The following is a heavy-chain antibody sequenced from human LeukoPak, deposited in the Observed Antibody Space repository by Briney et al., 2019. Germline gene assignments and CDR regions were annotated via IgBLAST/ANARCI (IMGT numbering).Heavy chain of an antibody. CDR2: IYYSGST. J-gene: IGHJ6*03. Sequence: SETLSLTCTVSGGSISSYYWSWIRQPPGKGLEWIGYIYYSGSTNYNPSLKSRVTISVDTSKNQFSLKLSSVTAADTAVYYCAGGAMGKYYYYYYYMDVWGKGTTVTVSS. D-gene: IGHD5-18*01. V-gene: IGHV4-59*01. CDR1: GGSISSYY. CDR3: AGGAMGKYYYYYYYMDV.